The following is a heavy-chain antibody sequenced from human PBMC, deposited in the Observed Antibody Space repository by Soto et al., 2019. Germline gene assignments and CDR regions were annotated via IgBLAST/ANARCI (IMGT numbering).Heavy chain of an antibody. CDR1: GFTFSSYA. D-gene: IGHD6-6*01. Sequence: GGSLRLSCAASGFTFSSYAMSWVRQAPGKGLEWVSAISGSGGSTYYADSVKGRFTISRDNSKNTLYLQMNSLRAEDTAVYFCAAYNTSCHAAFDIWGRGTLVTVSS. V-gene: IGHV3-23*01. CDR2: ISGSGGST. J-gene: IGHJ3*02. CDR3: AAYNTSCHAAFDI.